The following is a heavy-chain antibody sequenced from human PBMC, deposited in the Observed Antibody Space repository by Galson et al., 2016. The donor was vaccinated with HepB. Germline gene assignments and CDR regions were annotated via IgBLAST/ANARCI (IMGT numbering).Heavy chain of an antibody. Sequence: SETLSLTCTVSGGSVSNGSYYWSWIRQPPGKGLEWIGYIYYSGSTNYNPSLKSRVTISVDTSKKQFSLKLSSVTAADTAVYFCASGQYSSGWFTHWGQGTLVTVSS. J-gene: IGHJ4*02. V-gene: IGHV4-61*01. CDR2: IYYSGST. D-gene: IGHD6-19*01. CDR3: ASGQYSSGWFTH. CDR1: GGSVSNGSYY.